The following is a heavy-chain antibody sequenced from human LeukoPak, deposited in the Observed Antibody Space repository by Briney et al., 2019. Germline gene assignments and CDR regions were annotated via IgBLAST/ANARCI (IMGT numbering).Heavy chain of an antibody. CDR1: GGSISSYY. V-gene: IGHV4-59*01. CDR2: IYYSGST. CDR3: ARSDPLYYGGYAFDY. J-gene: IGHJ4*02. Sequence: PSETLSLTCTVSGGSISSYYWSWIRQPPGKGLEWIGYIYYSGSTNYNPSLKSRVTISADTSKNQFSLKLSSVTAADTAVYYCARSDPLYYGGYAFDYWGQGTLVTVSS. D-gene: IGHD4-17*01.